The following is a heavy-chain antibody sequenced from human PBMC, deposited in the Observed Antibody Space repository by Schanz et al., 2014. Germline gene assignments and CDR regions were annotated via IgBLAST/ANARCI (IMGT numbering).Heavy chain of an antibody. D-gene: IGHD6-13*01. J-gene: IGHJ4*02. CDR1: GFTFSSYA. CDR2: FNDGGVNK. Sequence: EVQLLESGGGLVQPGGSLRLSCAASGFTFSSYAMSWVRQAPGKGLEWVSSFNDGGVNKYYADSVKGRFTISSDNSKSTLYLQMSSLRAEDTAVYYCAKSQGSSFDCWGQGTLVTVSS. CDR3: AKSQGSSFDC. V-gene: IGHV3-23*01.